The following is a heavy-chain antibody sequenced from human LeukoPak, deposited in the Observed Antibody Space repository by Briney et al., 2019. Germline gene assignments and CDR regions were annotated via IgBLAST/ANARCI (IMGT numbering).Heavy chain of an antibody. CDR2: ISGSGVST. CDR3: AKDSRAYSSSWYCFDY. D-gene: IGHD6-13*01. V-gene: IGHV3-23*01. CDR1: GFTFSSYA. J-gene: IGHJ4*02. Sequence: PGGSLRLSCAASGFTFSSYAMSWVRQAPGKGLEWVSAISGSGVSTYYADSVKGRFTISRDNSKNTLYLQMNSLRAEDTAVYYCAKDSRAYSSSWYCFDYWGQGTLVTVSS.